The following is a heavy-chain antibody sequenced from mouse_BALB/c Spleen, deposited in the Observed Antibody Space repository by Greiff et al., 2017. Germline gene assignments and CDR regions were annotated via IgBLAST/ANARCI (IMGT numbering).Heavy chain of an antibody. J-gene: IGHJ3*01. V-gene: IGHV1-15*01. CDR3: TRRGNDGPWVAD. CDR1: GYTFTDYE. D-gene: IGHD2-3*01. Sequence: QVQLQQSGAELVRPGASVTLSCKASGYTFTDYEMHWVKQTPVHGLEWIGAIDPETGGTAYNQKFKGKATLTADKSSSTAYMELRSLTSEDSAVYYCTRRGNDGPWVADWGQGRLVT. CDR2: IDPETGGT.